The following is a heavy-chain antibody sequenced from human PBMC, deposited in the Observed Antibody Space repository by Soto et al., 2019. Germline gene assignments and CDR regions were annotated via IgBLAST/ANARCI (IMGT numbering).Heavy chain of an antibody. CDR1: GGTFSSYT. Sequence: ASVKVSCKASGGTFSSYTISWVRQAPGQGLEWMGRIIPILGIANYAQKFQGRVTITADKSTSTAYMELSSLRSEDTAVYYCAKGDVERLSPFDSWGQGTQVTVSS. J-gene: IGHJ4*02. D-gene: IGHD3-10*01. CDR2: IIPILGIA. V-gene: IGHV1-69*02. CDR3: AKGDVERLSPFDS.